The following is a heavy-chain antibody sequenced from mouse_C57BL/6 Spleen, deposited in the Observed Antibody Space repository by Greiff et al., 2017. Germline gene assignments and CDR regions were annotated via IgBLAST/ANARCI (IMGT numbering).Heavy chain of an antibody. CDR2: IWRGGST. Sequence: VKLMESGPGLVQPSQSLSITCTVSGFSLTSYGVHWVRQSPGKALEWLGVIWRGGSTDYNAAFMSRLSITKDNSKSQVFFKMNSLQADDTAIYYCAKERIYYYGSSPMDYWGQGTSVTVSS. CDR3: AKERIYYYGSSPMDY. J-gene: IGHJ4*01. CDR1: GFSLTSYG. V-gene: IGHV2-5*01. D-gene: IGHD1-1*01.